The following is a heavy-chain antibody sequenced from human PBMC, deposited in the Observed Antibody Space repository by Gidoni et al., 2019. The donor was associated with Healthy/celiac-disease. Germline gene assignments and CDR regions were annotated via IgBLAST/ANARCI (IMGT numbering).Heavy chain of an antibody. CDR1: GFTFDDYT. J-gene: IGHJ4*02. CDR2: ISWDGGST. D-gene: IGHD3-22*01. V-gene: IGHV3-43*01. Sequence: EVQLVESGGVVVQPGGSLRLSCAASGFTFDDYTMHWVRQAPGKGLEWVSLISWDGGSTYYADSVKGRFTISRDNSKNSLYLQMNSLRTEDTALYYCAKSLPYDNYFDYWGQGTLVTVSS. CDR3: AKSLPYDNYFDY.